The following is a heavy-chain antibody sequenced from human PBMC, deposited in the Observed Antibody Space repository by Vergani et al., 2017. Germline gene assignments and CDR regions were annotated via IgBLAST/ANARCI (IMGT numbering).Heavy chain of an antibody. D-gene: IGHD3-22*01. CDR2: ISYDGSNK. V-gene: IGHV3-30*18. CDR3: AKCPDSSALGYFQH. CDR1: GFTFSSYG. J-gene: IGHJ1*01. Sequence: QVQLVESGGGVVQPGRSLRLSCAASGFTFSSYGKHWVRQAPGKGLEWVAVISYDGSNKYYADSVKGRFTISRDNSKNTLYLQMNSLRAEDTAVYYCAKCPDSSALGYFQHWGQGTLVTVSS.